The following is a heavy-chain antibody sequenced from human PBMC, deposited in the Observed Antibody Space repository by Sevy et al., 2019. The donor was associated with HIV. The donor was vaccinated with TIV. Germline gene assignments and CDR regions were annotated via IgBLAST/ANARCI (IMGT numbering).Heavy chain of an antibody. CDR2: ISSSSSYI. Sequence: GGSLRLSCAASGFTFSSYSMNWVRQAPGKGLEWVSSISSSSSYIYYADSVKGRFTISRDNAKNSLYLQMNSLRADDTAVYYCARTNSVLNDAFDIWGQGTMVTVSS. CDR3: ARTNSVLNDAFDI. V-gene: IGHV3-21*01. J-gene: IGHJ3*02. CDR1: GFTFSSYS. D-gene: IGHD1-20*01.